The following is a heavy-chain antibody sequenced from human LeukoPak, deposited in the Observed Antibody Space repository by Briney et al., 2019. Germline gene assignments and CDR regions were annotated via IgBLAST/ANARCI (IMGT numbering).Heavy chain of an antibody. Sequence: SETLSLTCTVSGGSISSSFWSWIRQPPGKGLEWIGCINYSGSSHYNPSLKSRVTISLDTSKNQFSLRLSSVSAADTALYFCARDTVAAAGDFDYWGQGTLVTVSS. CDR2: INYSGSS. V-gene: IGHV4-59*01. CDR1: GGSISSSF. D-gene: IGHD6-25*01. J-gene: IGHJ4*02. CDR3: ARDTVAAAGDFDY.